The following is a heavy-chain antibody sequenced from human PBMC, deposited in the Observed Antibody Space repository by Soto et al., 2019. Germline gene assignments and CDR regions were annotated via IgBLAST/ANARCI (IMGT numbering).Heavy chain of an antibody. J-gene: IGHJ6*02. CDR2: IVPVLGTP. Sequence: QVQLVQSGAEVRKPGSSVRVSCRASGGSFSTYAISWVRQAPGQGLEWMGGIVPVLGTPNYAQKFQDRVISPADESTTTDYMELSSLRSDDTAIYYCARKAIIQSPPSGIDSYFTMDVWGQGTTVTVSS. D-gene: IGHD2-21*02. V-gene: IGHV1-69*01. CDR3: ARKAIIQSPPSGIDSYFTMDV. CDR1: GGSFSTYA.